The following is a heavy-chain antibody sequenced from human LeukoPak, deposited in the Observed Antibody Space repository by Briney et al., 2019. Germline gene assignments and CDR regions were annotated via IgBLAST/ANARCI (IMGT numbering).Heavy chain of an antibody. V-gene: IGHV3-21*01. Sequence: GGSLRLSCAASGFTFSSYSMNWVRQAPGKGLEWVSSISSSSSYIYYADSVKGRFTISRDNAKNSLYLQMNSLRAEDTAVYYCARDLRHGDPFDYWGQGTLVTVSS. CDR2: ISSSSSYI. CDR1: GFTFSSYS. D-gene: IGHD4-17*01. J-gene: IGHJ4*02. CDR3: ARDLRHGDPFDY.